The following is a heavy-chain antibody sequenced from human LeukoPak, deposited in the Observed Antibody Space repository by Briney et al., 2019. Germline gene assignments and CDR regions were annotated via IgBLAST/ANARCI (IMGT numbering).Heavy chain of an antibody. V-gene: IGHV1-18*01. CDR1: GYTFTSYG. CDR2: ISAHNGNT. CDR3: ARDGLYSSSWYTPNYYYYYYMDV. J-gene: IGHJ6*03. Sequence: ASVKVSCKASGYTFTSYGISWVRQAPGQGLEWMGWISAHNGNTNYAQKLQGRVTMTTDTSTSTAYMELRSLRSDDTAVYYCARDGLYSSSWYTPNYYYYYYMDVWGKGTTVTVSS. D-gene: IGHD6-13*01.